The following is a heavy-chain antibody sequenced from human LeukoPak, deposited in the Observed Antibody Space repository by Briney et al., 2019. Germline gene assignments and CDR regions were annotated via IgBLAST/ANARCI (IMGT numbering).Heavy chain of an antibody. Sequence: GSLRLSCAASGFTFNSFSMNWVRQAPGKGLEWIGEINHSGSTNYNPSLKSRVTISVDTSKNQFSLKLSSVTAADTAVYYCARERELLRGDAFDIWGQGTMVTVSS. J-gene: IGHJ3*02. CDR3: ARERELLRGDAFDI. CDR1: GFTFNSFS. D-gene: IGHD3-10*01. V-gene: IGHV4-4*02. CDR2: INHSGST.